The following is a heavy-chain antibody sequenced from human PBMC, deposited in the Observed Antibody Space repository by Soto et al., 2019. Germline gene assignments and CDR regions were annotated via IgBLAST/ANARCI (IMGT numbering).Heavy chain of an antibody. Sequence: GGSLRLSCAASGFTFSSYSMNWVRQAPGKGLEWVSSISSSSSYIFYADSVKGRFTISRDNAKNSLYLQMNSLRAEDTAVYYCARDHLRLNFWSGYWPHYYMDVWGKGTTVTVSS. D-gene: IGHD3-3*01. CDR1: GFTFSSYS. CDR3: ARDHLRLNFWSGYWPHYYMDV. CDR2: ISSSSSYI. J-gene: IGHJ6*03. V-gene: IGHV3-21*01.